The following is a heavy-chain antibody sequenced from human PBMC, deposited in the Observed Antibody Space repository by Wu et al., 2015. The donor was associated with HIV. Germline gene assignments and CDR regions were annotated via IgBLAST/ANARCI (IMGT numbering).Heavy chain of an antibody. CDR2: INPSGGST. D-gene: IGHD2-2*01. CDR1: GYTFTSYY. J-gene: IGHJ4*02. CDR3: ARDGVGSGYCSSTSCYGKGGFDY. Sequence: QVQLVQSGAEVKKPGASVKVSCKASGYTFTSYYMHWVRQAPGQGLEWMGIINPSGGSTSYAQKFQGRVTMTRDTSTSTVYMELSSLRSEDTAVYYCARDGVGSGYCSSTSCYGKGGFDYVGRGNAGHRLL. V-gene: IGHV1-46*01.